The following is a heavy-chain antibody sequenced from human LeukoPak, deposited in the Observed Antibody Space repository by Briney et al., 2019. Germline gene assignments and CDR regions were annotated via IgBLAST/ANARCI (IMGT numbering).Heavy chain of an antibody. D-gene: IGHD2-8*01. Sequence: GGSLRLSCAASGFSFSTYSFSWVRQAPGKGLEWVSGISASGGDTFYADSVKGRFTISRDNSKDTLSLQMNSLRVEDTAIYYCAKDVRRCNGACTWGQGTLVTVSS. J-gene: IGHJ5*02. CDR3: AKDVRRCNGACT. V-gene: IGHV3-23*01. CDR2: ISASGGDT. CDR1: GFSFSTYS.